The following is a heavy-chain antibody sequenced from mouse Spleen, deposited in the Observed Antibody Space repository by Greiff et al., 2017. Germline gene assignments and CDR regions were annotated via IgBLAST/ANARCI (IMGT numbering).Heavy chain of an antibody. J-gene: IGHJ2*01. CDR2: IWDGGST. D-gene: IGHD1-2*01. V-gene: IGHV2-9*02. CDR1: GFSLTSYG. Sequence: VQRVESGPGLVAPSQSLSITCTVSGFSLTSYGVPWVRQPPGKGLEWLGVIWDGGSTNYNSALMSRLSISKDNSKSQVFLKMNSLQTDDTAMYYCARDNPHYFYFDYWGQGTTLTVSS. CDR3: ARDNPHYFYFDY.